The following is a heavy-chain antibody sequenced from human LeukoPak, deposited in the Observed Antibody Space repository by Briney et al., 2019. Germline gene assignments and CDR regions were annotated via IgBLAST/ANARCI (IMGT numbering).Heavy chain of an antibody. CDR1: GFTFTDYS. D-gene: IGHD6-25*01. CDR2: ISTVSTYT. CDR3: ARDGSGFYLYNYMDV. J-gene: IGHJ6*03. V-gene: IGHV3-21*06. Sequence: GESLRLSCAPSGFTFTDYSMNWVRQAPGKGVEWVESISTVSTYTFYADSVKGRFSISRDNVRNLLYLQMSSLGAEDTAVYYCARDGSGFYLYNYMDVWGKGTTVTVSS.